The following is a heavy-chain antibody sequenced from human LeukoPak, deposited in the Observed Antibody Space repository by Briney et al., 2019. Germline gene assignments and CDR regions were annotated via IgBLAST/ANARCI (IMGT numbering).Heavy chain of an antibody. CDR2: ISYDGSNK. V-gene: IGHV3-30*18. CDR3: AKDGGKYYFDY. J-gene: IGHJ4*02. Sequence: GRSLRLSCAASGFTFSSYGMHWVRQAPGKGLEWVAVISYDGSNKYYADSVKGRFTISRDNSKNTLYLQMDSLRAEDTAVYYCAKDGGKYYFDYWGQGTLVTVSS. D-gene: IGHD2-15*01. CDR1: GFTFSSYG.